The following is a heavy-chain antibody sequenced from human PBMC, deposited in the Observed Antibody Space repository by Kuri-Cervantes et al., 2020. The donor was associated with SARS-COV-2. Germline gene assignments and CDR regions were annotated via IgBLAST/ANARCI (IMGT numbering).Heavy chain of an antibody. J-gene: IGHJ4*02. CDR3: AREPGGGYYPH. V-gene: IGHV1-69*04. CDR1: GGTFSSYA. D-gene: IGHD3-22*01. CDR2: IIPILGTA. Sequence: KISCKASGGTFSSYAISWVRRAPGQGLEWMGRIIPILGTANYAQKFQGRVTITADKSTSTAYMELSSLRSEDTAVYYCAREPGGGYYPHWGQGTLVTVSS.